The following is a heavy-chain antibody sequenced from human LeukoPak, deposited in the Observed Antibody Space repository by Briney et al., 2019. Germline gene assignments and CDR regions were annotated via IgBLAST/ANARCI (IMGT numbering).Heavy chain of an antibody. CDR3: ALSLGDIVPVFYMDV. V-gene: IGHV1-69*13. CDR2: IIPIFETS. Sequence: SVKVSCKASEGTFNNFAFHWVGQAPGQGLEWRGGIIPIFETSNYAQAFQGRITITADESTGTIYMELSSLRSEDTAVYYCALSLGDIVPVFYMDVWGRGTTVTVSS. D-gene: IGHD5-12*01. CDR1: EGTFNNFA. J-gene: IGHJ6*03.